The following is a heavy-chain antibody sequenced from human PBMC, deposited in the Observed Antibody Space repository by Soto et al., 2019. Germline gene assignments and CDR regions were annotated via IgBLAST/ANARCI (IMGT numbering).Heavy chain of an antibody. J-gene: IGHJ5*02. D-gene: IGHD2-21*01. CDR3: ARDHIEDNWFDP. Sequence: PGGSLRLSCAASGFTFSNYWMSWVRQAPGKGLEWVANIKQDGSQNYYVDSVKGRFTTSRDNTKNSFYLQMNSLRAEDTAVYYCARDHIEDNWFDPWGQGTLVTVSS. V-gene: IGHV3-7*01. CDR1: GFTFSNYW. CDR2: IKQDGSQN.